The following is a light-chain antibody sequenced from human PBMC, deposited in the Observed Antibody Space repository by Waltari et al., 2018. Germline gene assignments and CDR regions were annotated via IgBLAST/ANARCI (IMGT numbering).Light chain of an antibody. Sequence: EIVLRQSPGTLSLSPGERATFSCRASQIIDDIYIAWYQQKPGQSPRLLIYGASTRASGVPDRFSGSGSRTDFTLTINRLEPEDFAVYYCQQYGTSPPITFGQGTRL. CDR1: QIIDDIY. CDR3: QQYGTSPPIT. V-gene: IGKV3-20*01. J-gene: IGKJ5*01. CDR2: GAS.